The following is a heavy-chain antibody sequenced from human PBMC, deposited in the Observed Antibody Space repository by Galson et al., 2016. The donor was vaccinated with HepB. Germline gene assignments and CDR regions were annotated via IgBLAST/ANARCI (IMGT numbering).Heavy chain of an antibody. CDR2: IRDIGNSYAT. Sequence: SLRLSCAASGFTFSESGIHWVRQASGKGLEWIGRIRDIGNSYATAYAASVEGRFTISRDDSKNTAYLRMNSLKTEDTAVYYCARFRPLTSHDGNTEQLEHWGQGTLVTVSS. CDR1: GFTFSESG. J-gene: IGHJ5*02. CDR3: ARFRPLTSHDGNTEQLEH. D-gene: IGHD5-24*01. V-gene: IGHV3-73*01.